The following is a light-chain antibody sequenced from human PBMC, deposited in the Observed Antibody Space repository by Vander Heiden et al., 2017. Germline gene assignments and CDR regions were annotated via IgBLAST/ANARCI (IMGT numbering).Light chain of an antibody. CDR2: SDN. J-gene: IGLJ2*01. CDR3: ATWDNSLSGRGI. V-gene: IGLV1-47*02. Sequence: HSVLPQPPSASGTVGQRVTTACSGSISNVGVNLLSLYQQFTGTAPKLLIYSDNQRPSGVPDRFSGSKSGPSASLAISGLRSEDEADYYCATWDNSLSGRGIFGGGTKLTVV. CDR1: ISNVGVNL.